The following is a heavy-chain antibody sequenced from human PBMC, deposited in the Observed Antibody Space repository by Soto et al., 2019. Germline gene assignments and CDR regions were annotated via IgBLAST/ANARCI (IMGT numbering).Heavy chain of an antibody. CDR3: AIVRVTDSPLDH. CDR1: GFTFRSSG. V-gene: IGHV3-30*02. D-gene: IGHD2-21*02. Sequence: GGSLRLSCTASGFTFRSSGMHWVRQAPGKGLEWLAFLAYDGSQKFYAGSVKGRFSISRDNTENTLYLHMSSLTAEDTAIYYCAIVRVTDSPLDHWGPGTLVTVSS. J-gene: IGHJ4*02. CDR2: LAYDGSQK.